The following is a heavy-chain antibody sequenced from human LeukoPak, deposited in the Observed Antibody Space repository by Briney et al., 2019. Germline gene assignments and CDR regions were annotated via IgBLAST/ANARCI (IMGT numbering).Heavy chain of an antibody. CDR1: EITLSSYG. CDR3: AKISWDSGGDREKF. Sequence: GGSLRLSCAASEITLSSYGVSWVRQAPGKGLEWLSAVSFIPGTTHYADSVKGRFTISRDNSRNTVYLQLSSLRVEDTAVYYCAKISWDSGGDREKFWGQGTLVTVSS. CDR2: VSFIPGTT. D-gene: IGHD2-21*02. V-gene: IGHV3-23*01. J-gene: IGHJ4*02.